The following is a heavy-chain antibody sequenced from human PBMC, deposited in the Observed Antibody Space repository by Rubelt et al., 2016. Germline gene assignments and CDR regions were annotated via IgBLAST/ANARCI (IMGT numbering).Heavy chain of an antibody. CDR1: GFTFSSYA. Sequence: GSLRLSCAASGFTFSSYAMHWVRQAPGQGLEWLSVIHSGGTTDYAASVRGRFTISRDNSKNTLYLQMNSLRAEDTAVYYCARDGSSRPIEYWGQGTLVTVSS. D-gene: IGHD3-10*01. V-gene: IGHV3-66*01. J-gene: IGHJ4*02. CDR3: ARDGSSRPIEY. CDR2: IHSGGTT.